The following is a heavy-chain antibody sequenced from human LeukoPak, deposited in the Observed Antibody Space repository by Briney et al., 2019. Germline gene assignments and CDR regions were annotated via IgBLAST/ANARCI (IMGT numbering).Heavy chain of an antibody. CDR1: GGSFSGYY. CDR2: INHSGST. D-gene: IGHD1-26*01. V-gene: IGHV4-34*01. J-gene: IGHJ4*02. Sequence: SETLSLTCAVYGGSFSGYYWSWIRQPPGKGLEWIGEINHSGSTNYNPSLKSRVTISVDTSKNQFSLKLSSVTAADTAVYYCARFCGGGSYPIGRFDYWGQGTLVTVSS. CDR3: ARFCGGGSYPIGRFDY.